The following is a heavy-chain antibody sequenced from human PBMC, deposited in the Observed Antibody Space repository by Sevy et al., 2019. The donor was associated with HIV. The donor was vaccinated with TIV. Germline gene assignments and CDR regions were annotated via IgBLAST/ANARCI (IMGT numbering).Heavy chain of an antibody. CDR1: GFTFSTYW. J-gene: IGHJ4*02. CDR2: INSDGGST. V-gene: IGHV3-74*01. D-gene: IGHD3-10*01. CDR3: ARDPGFWGGEFDY. Sequence: GGSLRLSCAASGFTFSTYWMHWVRQAPGKGLVWVSRINSDGGSTNYADSVKGRFTISRDNAKNTLYLQMNSLRAEDTAVYFCARDPGFWGGEFDYWGQGTLVTVSS.